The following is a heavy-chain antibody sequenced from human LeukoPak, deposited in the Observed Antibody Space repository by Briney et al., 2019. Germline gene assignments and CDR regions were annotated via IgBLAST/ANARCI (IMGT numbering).Heavy chain of an antibody. J-gene: IGHJ5*02. CDR3: ARARDTTSGSNWFDP. CDR2: IYHSGTT. D-gene: IGHD6-19*01. V-gene: IGHV4-30-2*01. Sequence: SETLSLTCTVSGGSIYGGGYYWSWIRQPPGKGLEWIGYIYHSGTTYYNPSLKSRVTISIDRSKNQFSLKLSSVTAADTAVYYCARARDTTSGSNWFDPWGQETLVTVSS. CDR1: GGSIYGGGYY.